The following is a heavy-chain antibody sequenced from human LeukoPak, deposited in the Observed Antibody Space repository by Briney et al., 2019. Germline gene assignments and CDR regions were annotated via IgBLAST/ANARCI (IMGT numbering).Heavy chain of an antibody. Sequence: RGSLTLSCAASGFTFSSYSMNWVRQAPGKGLEWVSSISSSSNIYYADSVKGRFTISRDNAKNSLYLQMNSLRVEDTAVYYCARCTTGRTFGSLREIKRSREIDYWGQGTLVTVSS. CDR2: ISSSSNI. D-gene: IGHD1-1*01. CDR3: ARCTTGRTFGSLREIKRSREIDY. V-gene: IGHV3-21*01. J-gene: IGHJ4*02. CDR1: GFTFSSYS.